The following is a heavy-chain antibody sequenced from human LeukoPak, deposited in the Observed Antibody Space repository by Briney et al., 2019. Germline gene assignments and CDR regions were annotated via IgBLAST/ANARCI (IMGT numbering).Heavy chain of an antibody. CDR2: IDPIDSYT. J-gene: IGHJ6*02. V-gene: IGHV5-10-1*01. CDR3: ARLLYSSSSYYYYGMDV. Sequence: RGESLEIYCQSSGSIFTSYWISWGRELPGKGEEWMGRIDPIDSYTNYLPSFQRHFTISADKSISTAYLQWSSLKASDTAMYYCARLLYSSSSYYYYGMDVWGQGTTVTVSS. D-gene: IGHD6-6*01. CDR1: GSIFTSYW.